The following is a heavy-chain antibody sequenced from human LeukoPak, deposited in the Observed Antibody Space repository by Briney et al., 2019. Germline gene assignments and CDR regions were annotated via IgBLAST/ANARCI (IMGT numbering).Heavy chain of an antibody. Sequence: GGSLRLSCAASGFTFTNYAVSWVRQAPGKGLEWVSAITGSGGSTYYADSVKGRFTISRDNSKDTLYLQMNSLRAEDTAIYYCASRYCSGGSCYNRYYFDYWGQGTLVTVSS. CDR2: ITGSGGST. J-gene: IGHJ4*02. CDR1: GFTFTNYA. V-gene: IGHV3-23*01. D-gene: IGHD2-15*01. CDR3: ASRYCSGGSCYNRYYFDY.